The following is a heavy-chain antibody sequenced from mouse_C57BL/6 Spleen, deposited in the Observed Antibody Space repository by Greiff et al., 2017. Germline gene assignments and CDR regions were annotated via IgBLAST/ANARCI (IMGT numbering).Heavy chain of an antibody. Sequence: VQLVESGPELVKPGASVKISCKASGYAFSSSWMNWVKQRPGKGLEWIGRIYPGDGDTNYNGKFKGKATLTADKSSSTAYMQLSSLTSEDSAVYFCARLGNYAMDYWGQGTSVTVSS. CDR2: IYPGDGDT. J-gene: IGHJ4*01. CDR1: GYAFSSSW. V-gene: IGHV1-82*01. CDR3: ARLGNYAMDY.